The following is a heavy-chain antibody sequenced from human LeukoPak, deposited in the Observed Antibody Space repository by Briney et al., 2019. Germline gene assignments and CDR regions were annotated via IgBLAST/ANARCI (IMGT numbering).Heavy chain of an antibody. J-gene: IGHJ4*02. V-gene: IGHV3-20*04. D-gene: IGHD6-19*01. CDR3: AKDHSSGWPYCFPY. Sequence: GGSLRLSCTTSGFPFDDYGMSWVRQVPGKGLEWVSGINWNGGSTGYADSVKGRFTISRDNAKNSLFLQMNSLRAEDTAVYYCAKDHSSGWPYCFPYWGQGTLVTVSS. CDR2: INWNGGST. CDR1: GFPFDDYG.